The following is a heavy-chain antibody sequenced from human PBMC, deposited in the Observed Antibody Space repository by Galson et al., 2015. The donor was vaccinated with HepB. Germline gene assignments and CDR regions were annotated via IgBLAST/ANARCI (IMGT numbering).Heavy chain of an antibody. D-gene: IGHD2-2*01. J-gene: IGHJ5*02. Sequence: SVKVSCKASGYTFTGYYMHWVRQAPGQGLEWMGWINPNSGGTNYAQKFQGWVTMTRDTSISTAYMELSRLRSDDTAVYYCARGPKIVVVPVNWFDPWGQGTLVTVSS. CDR3: ARGPKIVVVPVNWFDP. V-gene: IGHV1-2*04. CDR2: INPNSGGT. CDR1: GYTFTGYY.